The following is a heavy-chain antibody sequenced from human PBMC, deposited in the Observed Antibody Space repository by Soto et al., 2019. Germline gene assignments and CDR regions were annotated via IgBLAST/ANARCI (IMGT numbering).Heavy chain of an antibody. V-gene: IGHV1-18*01. CDR2: ISGNNGNT. D-gene: IGHD3-16*01. CDR1: GYTFPSYD. J-gene: IGHJ3*02. CDR3: AGGGAFDI. Sequence: ASVKVSCKTSGYTFPSYDISWVRQAPGQGLEWMGWISGNNGNTNYAQKFQGRVTMTTDTSTSTAYMELWSLTSDDTAVYYCAGGGAFDIWGQGTMVTVSS.